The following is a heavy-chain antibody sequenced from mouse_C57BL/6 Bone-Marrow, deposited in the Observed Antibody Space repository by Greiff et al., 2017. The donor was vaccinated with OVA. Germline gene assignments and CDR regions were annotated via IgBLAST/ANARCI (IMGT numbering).Heavy chain of an antibody. Sequence: VQLQQSGAELVRPGTSVKVSCKASGYAFTNYLIEWVKQRPGQGLEWIGVINPGSGGTNYNEKFKGKATLTADKSSSTAYMQLSSLTSDDSAFYFCARSPFAYWGQGTLVTVSA. J-gene: IGHJ3*01. CDR3: ARSPFAY. V-gene: IGHV1-54*01. CDR1: GYAFTNYL. CDR2: INPGSGGT.